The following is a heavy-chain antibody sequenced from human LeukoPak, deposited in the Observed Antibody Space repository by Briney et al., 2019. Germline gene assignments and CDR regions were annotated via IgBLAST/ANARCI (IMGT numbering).Heavy chain of an antibody. J-gene: IGHJ4*02. CDR3: ARDLGGPGVSNY. CDR2: INPSGGST. D-gene: IGHD3-10*01. CDR1: GYTFTSYY. Sequence: GASVKVSCKASGYTFTSYYMHWVRQAPGQGLEWMGIINPSGGSTSYAQKFQGRVTMTRDTSTSTVYMGLSSLRSEDTAVYYCARDLGGPGVSNYWGQGTLVTVSS. V-gene: IGHV1-46*01.